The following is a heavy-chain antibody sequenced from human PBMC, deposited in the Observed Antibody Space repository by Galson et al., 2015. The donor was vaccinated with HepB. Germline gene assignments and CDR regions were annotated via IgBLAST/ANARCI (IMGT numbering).Heavy chain of an antibody. CDR2: ISGTSSNI. CDR3: ARGVGYAVY. Sequence: SLRLSCAASGFMFSRYSINWVRQAPGKGLEWISSISGTSSNIYYADSVKGRFTISRDNAKNSVYLQMNSLRAEDTAVYYCARGVGYAVYWGQGSLVTVSS. CDR1: GFMFSRYS. V-gene: IGHV3-21*06. J-gene: IGHJ4*02. D-gene: IGHD2-2*03.